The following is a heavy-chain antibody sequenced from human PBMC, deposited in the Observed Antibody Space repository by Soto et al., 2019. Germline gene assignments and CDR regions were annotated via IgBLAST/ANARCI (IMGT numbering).Heavy chain of an antibody. CDR2: ISYDGSNK. J-gene: IGHJ4*02. CDR1: GFTFSSYA. D-gene: IGHD3-22*01. Sequence: QVQLVESGGGVVQPGRSLRLSCAASGFTFSSYAMHWVRQAPGKGLEWVAVISYDGSNKYYADSVKGRFTISRDNSKNTLYLQMNSLRAEDTAVYYCARDTKVVVAYYFDYWGQGTLVTVSS. CDR3: ARDTKVVVAYYFDY. V-gene: IGHV3-30-3*01.